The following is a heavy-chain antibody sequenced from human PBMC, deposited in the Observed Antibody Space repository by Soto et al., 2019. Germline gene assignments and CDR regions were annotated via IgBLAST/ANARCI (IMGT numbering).Heavy chain of an antibody. D-gene: IGHD2-8*02. CDR3: ARDKITGLFDY. V-gene: IGHV4-39*02. Sequence: SETLSLTCTVSGGSISSTNYWWGWIRQPPGKGLEWVATIYSSGNTFYNPSLKSRVTISLDTSKNQFSLKLTSVTAADTAVYYCARDKITGLFDYWGQGTLVTAPQ. J-gene: IGHJ4*02. CDR1: GGSISSTNYW. CDR2: IYSSGNT.